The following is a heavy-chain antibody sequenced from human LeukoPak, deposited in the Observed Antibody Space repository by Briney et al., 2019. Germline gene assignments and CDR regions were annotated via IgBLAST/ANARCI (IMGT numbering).Heavy chain of an antibody. D-gene: IGHD3-10*01. CDR1: GGSFSGYY. Sequence: SETLSLTCAVYGGSFSGYYWSWIRQPPGKGLEWIGEINHSGSTNYNPSLKSRVTISVDTSKNQFSLKLSSVTAADTAVYYCARGLWFGELSLWGQGTLVTVSS. CDR3: ARGLWFGELSL. CDR2: INHSGST. J-gene: IGHJ4*02. V-gene: IGHV4-34*01.